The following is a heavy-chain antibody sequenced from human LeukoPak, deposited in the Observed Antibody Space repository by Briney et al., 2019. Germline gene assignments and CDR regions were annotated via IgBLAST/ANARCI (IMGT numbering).Heavy chain of an antibody. V-gene: IGHV3-33*01. D-gene: IGHD3-22*01. J-gene: IGHJ4*02. CDR2: MWYEGSNK. CDR1: VYPFSKYD. Sequence: PGGSLRLSCAVSVYPFSKYDMHWVRGARGRGGVWVAVMWYEGSNKYCADSVKGSFTISRDNTNNTLYLQMQSLRAEDTAVYYCARDGLYSYESRGYWADFGIVYWGQGTLVTVSS. CDR3: ARDGLYSYESRGYWADFGIVY.